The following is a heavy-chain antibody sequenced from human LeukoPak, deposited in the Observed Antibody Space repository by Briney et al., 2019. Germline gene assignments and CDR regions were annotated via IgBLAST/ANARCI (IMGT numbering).Heavy chain of an antibody. D-gene: IGHD5-18*01. J-gene: IGHJ6*02. CDR3: AKAANYDWGMGV. CDR2: ISYDGSNK. CDR1: GFTFSSYG. V-gene: IGHV3-30*18. Sequence: GGSLRLSCAASGFTFSSYGMHWVRQAPGKGMEWEAVISYDGSNKYYADSVKGRFTISRDNSTNTLYLQMNSLRAEDTAVYYCAKAANYDWGMGVWGQGTTVTVAS.